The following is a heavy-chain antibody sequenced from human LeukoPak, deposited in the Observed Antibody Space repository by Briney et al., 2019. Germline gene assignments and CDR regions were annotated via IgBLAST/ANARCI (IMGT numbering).Heavy chain of an antibody. V-gene: IGHV3-30*18. Sequence: GGSLRLSCAASGFTFSSYGMHWVCQAPGKGLEWVAVISYDGSNKYYADSVKGRFTISRDNSKNTLYLQMNSLRAEDTAVYYCAKLRTIFGVVMSALDYWGQGTLVTVSS. CDR3: AKLRTIFGVVMSALDY. CDR1: GFTFSSYG. D-gene: IGHD3-3*01. CDR2: ISYDGSNK. J-gene: IGHJ4*02.